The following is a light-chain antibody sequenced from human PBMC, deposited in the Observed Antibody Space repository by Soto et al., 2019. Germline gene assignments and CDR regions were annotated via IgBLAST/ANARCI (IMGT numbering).Light chain of an antibody. CDR2: RNN. CDR3: AAWDDSLSGYV. V-gene: IGLV1-47*01. Sequence: QSVLTQPPSTSGTPGQRVTISCSGSSSNIGSNYVYWYQHLPGTAPKLLIYRNNQRPSGVPDRFSGSKSGTSASLAISGLRSEDEADYYCAAWDDSLSGYVFGTGTKVT. J-gene: IGLJ1*01. CDR1: SSNIGSNY.